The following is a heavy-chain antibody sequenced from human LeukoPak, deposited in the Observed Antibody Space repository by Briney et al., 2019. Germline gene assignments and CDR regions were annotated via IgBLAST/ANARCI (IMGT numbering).Heavy chain of an antibody. D-gene: IGHD5-12*01. CDR2: INPNSGGT. J-gene: IGHJ3*02. V-gene: IGHV1-2*02. CDR1: GYTFTGYY. Sequence: ASVKVSCKASGYTFTGYYMHWVRQAPGQGLEWMGWINPNSGGTNYAQKFQGRVTMTRDTSISTAYMELSRLRSDDTAVYYCARASRYSGYDFDAFDIWGQGTMVTVSS. CDR3: ARASRYSGYDFDAFDI.